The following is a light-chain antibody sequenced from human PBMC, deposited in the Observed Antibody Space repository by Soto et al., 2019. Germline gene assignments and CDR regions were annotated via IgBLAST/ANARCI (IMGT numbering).Light chain of an antibody. CDR3: LQHYSYPLT. CDR1: QGVNTD. CDR2: AAS. Sequence: DIQMTQSPSSVSASVGDRVTITCRASQGVNTDLGWYQQKPGKAPKRLIYAASRLQSGVPSRFSGSGSGTQLTLTVSSLQPEAFARYYCLQHYSYPLTFGGGTRVESK. V-gene: IGKV1-17*01. J-gene: IGKJ4*01.